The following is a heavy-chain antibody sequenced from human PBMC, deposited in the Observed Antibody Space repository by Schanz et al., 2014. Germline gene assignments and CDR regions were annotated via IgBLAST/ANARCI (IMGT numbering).Heavy chain of an antibody. CDR3: TKGRTFGR. J-gene: IGHJ4*02. D-gene: IGHD3-16*01. Sequence: QVQLVQSGGEVKKPGASATVSCKASGYTFNNHGISWVRQAPGQGLEWMGRIIPILDKTNYAQKFQGRVAMTRDTSTSTVYMELSSLRSEDTAVYYCTKGRTFGRWGQGTLVTVSS. CDR2: IIPILDKT. V-gene: IGHV1-18*01. CDR1: GYTFNNHG.